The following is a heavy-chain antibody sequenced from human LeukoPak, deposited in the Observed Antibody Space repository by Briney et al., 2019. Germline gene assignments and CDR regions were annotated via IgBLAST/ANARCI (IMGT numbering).Heavy chain of an antibody. CDR3: ARGGAEVMTGIAVAGPDTYQHYMDV. CDR1: GDRVPSSTAS. J-gene: IGHJ6*03. V-gene: IGHV6-1*01. D-gene: IGHD6-19*01. Sequence: SQTLSLTCGISGDRVPSSTASWNWIRQSPSRGLECLGRTYYRSKWYNDYGLSVEGRITIHPDTSKNQFSLQLNFVAAEDTAVYFCARGGAEVMTGIAVAGPDTYQHYMDVWGKGTTVIVSS. CDR2: TYYRSKWYN.